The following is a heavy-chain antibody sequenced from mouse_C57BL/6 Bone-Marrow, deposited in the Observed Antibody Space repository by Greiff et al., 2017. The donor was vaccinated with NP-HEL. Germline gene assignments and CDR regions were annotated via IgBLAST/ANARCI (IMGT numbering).Heavy chain of an antibody. J-gene: IGHJ4*01. CDR1: GFSFNTYA. CDR2: IRSKSNNYAT. D-gene: IGHD2-1*01. V-gene: IGHV10-1*01. CDR3: VSGDSRSTPMDY. Sequence: DAGGGLVQPKGSLKLSCAASGFSFNTYAMNWVRQAPGKGLEWVARIRSKSNNYATYYADSVKDRFTISRDDSESMLYLQMNNLKTEDTAMYYCVSGDSRSTPMDYWGQGTSVTVSS.